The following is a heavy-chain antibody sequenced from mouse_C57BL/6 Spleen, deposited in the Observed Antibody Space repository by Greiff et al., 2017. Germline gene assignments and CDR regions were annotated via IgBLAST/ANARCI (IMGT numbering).Heavy chain of an antibody. D-gene: IGHD2-1*01. CDR3: AYSDMDY. Sequence: QVQLQQSGPELVKPGASVKISCKASGYAFSSSWMNWVKQRPGKGLEWIGRIYPGDGDTNYNGKFKGKATLTADKSSSTAYMQLSSLTSEDSAVYFCAYSDMDYWGQGISVTVSS. J-gene: IGHJ4*01. CDR1: GYAFSSSW. CDR2: IYPGDGDT. V-gene: IGHV1-82*01.